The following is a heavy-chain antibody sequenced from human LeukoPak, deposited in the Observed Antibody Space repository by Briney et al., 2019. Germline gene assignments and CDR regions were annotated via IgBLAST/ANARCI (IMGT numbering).Heavy chain of an antibody. CDR2: ISAYNGNT. V-gene: IGHV1-18*01. J-gene: IGHJ5*02. CDR3: ARVYYDFWSGYYTWFDP. Sequence: ASVKVSCKASGYTFTSYGISWVRQAPGQGLEWMGWISAYNGNTNYAQKLQGRVTMTTDTSTSTAYMELRSLRSDDAAVYYCARVYYDFWSGYYTWFDPWGQGTLVTASS. CDR1: GYTFTSYG. D-gene: IGHD3-3*01.